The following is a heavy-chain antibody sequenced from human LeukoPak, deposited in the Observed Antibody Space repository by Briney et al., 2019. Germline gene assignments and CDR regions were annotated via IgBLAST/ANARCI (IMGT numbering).Heavy chain of an antibody. J-gene: IGHJ6*03. CDR3: ARAIFGVVNESYYYMDV. CDR1: GGTFSSYA. CDR2: IIPIFGTA. V-gene: IGHV1-69*13. Sequence: SVKVSCKACGGTFSSYAISWVRQAPGQGLEWMGGIIPIFGTANYAQKFQGRVTITADESTSTAYMELSSLRSEDTAVYYCARAIFGVVNESYYYMDVWGKGTTVTVSS. D-gene: IGHD3-3*01.